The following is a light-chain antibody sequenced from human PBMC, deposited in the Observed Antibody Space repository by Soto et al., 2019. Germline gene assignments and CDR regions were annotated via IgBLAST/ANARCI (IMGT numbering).Light chain of an antibody. CDR2: GVT. CDR1: SSDIGAYNY. J-gene: IGLJ1*01. V-gene: IGLV2-23*02. CDR3: SSYAGSTTFYV. Sequence: QSALTQPASVSGSPGQSITISCTGTSSDIGAYNYVSWYQQYPGKAPKLMIYGVTNRPSGVSKRFSGSKSGDTASLTISGLQAEDEADYYCSSYAGSTTFYVFGTGTKVTVL.